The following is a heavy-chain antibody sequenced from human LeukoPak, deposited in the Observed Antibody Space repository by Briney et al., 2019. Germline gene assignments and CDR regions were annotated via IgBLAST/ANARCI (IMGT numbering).Heavy chain of an antibody. J-gene: IGHJ4*02. CDR1: GFTFSSNS. CDR3: ARDIYGGHDY. V-gene: IGHV3-21*01. Sequence: PGGSLRLSCAASGFTFSSNSMTWVRQAPGKGLEWVSSISSGSTYIYYADSVKGRFAISRDNAKKSLYLHVNSLRAEDTAVYYCARDIYGGHDYWGQGTLLTVSS. D-gene: IGHD2-21*01. CDR2: ISSGSTYI.